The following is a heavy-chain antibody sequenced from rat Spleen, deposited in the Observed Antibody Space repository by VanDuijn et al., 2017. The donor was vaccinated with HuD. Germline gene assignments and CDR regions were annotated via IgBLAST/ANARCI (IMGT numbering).Heavy chain of an antibody. V-gene: IGHV5S13*01. CDR3: GRHYYTSYIYLDY. J-gene: IGHJ2*01. Sequence: EVQLVESGGGLVQPGRSLKLSCVASGFSFSNHDMAWVRQAPTKGLEWIASVSSGGGITYYRDSVKGRFTISRDNAKNTQYLQMDSLRSEDTATYYCGRHYYTSYIYLDYWGQGVMVTVSS. CDR2: VSSGGGIT. CDR1: GFSFSNHD. D-gene: IGHD1-2*01.